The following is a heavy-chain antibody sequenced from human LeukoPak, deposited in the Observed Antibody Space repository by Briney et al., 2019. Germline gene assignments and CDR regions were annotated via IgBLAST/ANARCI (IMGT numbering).Heavy chain of an antibody. CDR2: INQDGSEK. V-gene: IGHV3-7*03. D-gene: IGHD6-13*01. CDR1: GFTFSNAW. Sequence: GGSLRLSCAASGFTFSNAWMSWVRQAPGKGLEWVATINQDGSEKYSVDSVKGRFTISRDNPKNSLFLQMNSLRDEDTAVYYCARVGQQLVRWYFDLWGRGTLVTVSS. CDR3: ARVGQQLVRWYFDL. J-gene: IGHJ2*01.